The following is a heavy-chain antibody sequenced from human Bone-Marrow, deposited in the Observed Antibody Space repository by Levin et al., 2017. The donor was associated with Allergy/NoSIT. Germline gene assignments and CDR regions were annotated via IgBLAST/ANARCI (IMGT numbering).Heavy chain of an antibody. CDR3: ARVSIGYDFDY. CDR1: GGSISSSSYY. J-gene: IGHJ4*02. V-gene: IGHV4-39*01. Sequence: SQTLSLTCTVSGGSISSSSYYWGWIRQPPGKGLEWIGSIYYSGSTYYNPSLKSRVTISVDTSKNQFSLKLSSVTAADTAVYYCARVSIGYDFDYWGQGTLVTVSS. CDR2: IYYSGST. D-gene: IGHD5-12*01.